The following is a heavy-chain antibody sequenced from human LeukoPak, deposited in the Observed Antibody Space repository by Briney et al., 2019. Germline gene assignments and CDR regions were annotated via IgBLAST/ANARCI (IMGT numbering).Heavy chain of an antibody. Sequence: GGSLRLSCAASGFTFSSFAMNWVRQAPGKGLEWVSVISGSGDSTNYADSVKGRFTISRGNSKNTLYLQMNSLRAEDTALYYCAKSDCTGASCYTQKDWSQGALVTVSS. D-gene: IGHD2-2*02. CDR3: AKSDCTGASCYTQKD. V-gene: IGHV3-23*01. CDR1: GFTFSSFA. CDR2: ISGSGDST. J-gene: IGHJ4*02.